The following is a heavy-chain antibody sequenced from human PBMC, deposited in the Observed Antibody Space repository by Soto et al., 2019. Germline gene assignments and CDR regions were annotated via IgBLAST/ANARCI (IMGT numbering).Heavy chain of an antibody. J-gene: IGHJ3*02. V-gene: IGHV3-53*01. CDR3: ARGGSLVGASTTSAFDI. Sequence: GGSLRLSCAASGFTVSSNYMSWVRQAPGKGLEWVSVIYSGGSTYYADSVKGRFTISRDCAKNSLCLQMNSLRAEDTAVYYCARGGSLVGASTTSAFDIWGQGTMVTVSS. CDR2: IYSGGST. D-gene: IGHD2-15*01. CDR1: GFTVSSNY.